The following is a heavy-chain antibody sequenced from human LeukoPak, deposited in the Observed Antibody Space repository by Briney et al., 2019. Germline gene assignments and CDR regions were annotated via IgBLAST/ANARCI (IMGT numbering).Heavy chain of an antibody. D-gene: IGHD1-26*01. J-gene: IGHJ4*02. CDR3: AKDLSGSYLHYFDY. V-gene: IGHV3-23*01. CDR1: GFTFSSYG. CDR2: ISGSGGST. Sequence: GGSLRPSCAASGFTFSSYGMSWVRQAPGKGLEWVSAISGSGGSTYYADSVKGRFTISRDNSKNTLYLQMNSLRAEDTAVYYCAKDLSGSYLHYFDYWGQGTLVTVSS.